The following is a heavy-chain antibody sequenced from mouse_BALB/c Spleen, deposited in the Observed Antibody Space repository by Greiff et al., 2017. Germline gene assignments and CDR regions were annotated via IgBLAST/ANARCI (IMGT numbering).Heavy chain of an antibody. CDR1: GYSITSGYY. D-gene: IGHD2-12*01. J-gene: IGHJ3*01. V-gene: IGHV3-6*02. CDR3: ARDGEPRRGFAY. Sequence: EVQLQQSGPGLVKPSQSLSLTCSVTGYSITSGYYWNWIRQFPGNKLEWMGYISYDGSNNYNPSLKNRISITRDTSKNQFFLKLNSVTTEDTATYYCARDGEPRRGFAYWGQGTLVTVSA. CDR2: ISYDGSN.